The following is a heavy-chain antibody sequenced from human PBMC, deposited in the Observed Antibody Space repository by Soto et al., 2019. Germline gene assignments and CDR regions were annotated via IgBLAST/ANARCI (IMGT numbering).Heavy chain of an antibody. J-gene: IGHJ4*02. Sequence: SVKVSCKASGGTFSSYAISWVRQAPGQGLEWMGGIIPIFGTANYAQKFQGRVTMTEDTSTDTAYMELSSLRSEDTAVYYCVTFSYDSSGYTNDYWGQGTLVTVSS. D-gene: IGHD3-22*01. CDR1: GGTFSSYA. V-gene: IGHV1-69*06. CDR3: VTFSYDSSGYTNDY. CDR2: IIPIFGTA.